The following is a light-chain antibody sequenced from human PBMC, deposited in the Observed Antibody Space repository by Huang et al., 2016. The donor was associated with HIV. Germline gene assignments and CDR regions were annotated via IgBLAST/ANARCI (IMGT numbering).Light chain of an antibody. CDR3: QQSNSFPLT. Sequence: DIQMTQSPSSLSASVGDTVTITCRARQEVSNYFAWYQQKPGKAPNLLIYAASSLYSGVPSRFSGSGSGTDFTLTISDLQPEDFATYYCQQSNSFPLTFGGGTKVEMK. V-gene: IGKV1D-12*01. CDR1: QEVSNY. J-gene: IGKJ4*01. CDR2: AAS.